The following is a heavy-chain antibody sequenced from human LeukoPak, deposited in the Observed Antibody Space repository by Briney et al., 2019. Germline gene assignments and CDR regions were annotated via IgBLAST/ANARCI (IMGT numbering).Heavy chain of an antibody. Sequence: ASVKVSCKASGYTFTSYGISRVRQAPRQGLEWMGWISAYNGNTNYAQKLQGRVTMTTDTSTSTAYMELRSLRSDDTAVYYCATDLPLYYYDTLGFDYWGQGTLVTVSS. CDR3: ATDLPLYYYDTLGFDY. D-gene: IGHD3-22*01. V-gene: IGHV1-18*01. J-gene: IGHJ4*02. CDR2: ISAYNGNT. CDR1: GYTFTSYG.